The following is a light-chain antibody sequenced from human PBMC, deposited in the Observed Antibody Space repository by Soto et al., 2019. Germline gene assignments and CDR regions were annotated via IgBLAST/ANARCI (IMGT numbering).Light chain of an antibody. CDR2: EGS. CDR1: SSDVGSYNL. Sequence: QSVLTQPASVSGSPGQSITISCTGTSSDVGSYNLVSWYQQHPGKAPKLMIYEGSKRPSGVSNRFSGSKSGNTASLTISGLQAEDEADYYCCSYAGSSTYVFRTGTKVT. J-gene: IGLJ1*01. CDR3: CSYAGSSTYV. V-gene: IGLV2-23*01.